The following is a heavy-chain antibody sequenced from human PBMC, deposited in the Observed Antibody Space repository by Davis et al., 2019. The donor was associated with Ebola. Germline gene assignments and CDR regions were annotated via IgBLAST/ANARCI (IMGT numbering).Heavy chain of an antibody. D-gene: IGHD3-3*01. CDR2: ISPSAGST. CDR3: ARVWSGLSGWFDP. Sequence: AASVNVSCKASGDTFMDSHFHWVRQAPGQGLEWMGIISPSAGSTSNAQRFQGRITLSWDTSTSTIYMDLSNLSSDDTAVYYCARVWSGLSGWFDPWGQGTRVTVSS. V-gene: IGHV1-46*01. J-gene: IGHJ5*02. CDR1: GDTFMDSH.